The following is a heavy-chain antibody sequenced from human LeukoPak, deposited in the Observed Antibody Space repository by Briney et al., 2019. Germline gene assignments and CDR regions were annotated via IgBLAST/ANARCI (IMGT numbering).Heavy chain of an antibody. D-gene: IGHD3-3*01. V-gene: IGHV4-59*01. Sequence: PSETLSLTCTVSGGSISSYYWSWIRQPPGKGLEWIGYIYYSGSTNYNPSLKSRVTISVDTSKNQFSLKLSSVTAADTAVYYCARDSYYDFWSGYYPGWFDPWGKGTTVTVSS. CDR1: GGSISSYY. CDR3: ARDSYYDFWSGYYPGWFDP. J-gene: IGHJ6*04. CDR2: IYYSGST.